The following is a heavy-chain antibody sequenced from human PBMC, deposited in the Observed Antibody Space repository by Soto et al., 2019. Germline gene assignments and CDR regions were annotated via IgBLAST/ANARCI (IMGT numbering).Heavy chain of an antibody. CDR2: IYYSGST. CDR3: AKGGGTSSTSDWYFAL. D-gene: IGHD6-6*01. CDR1: GGSITNYY. J-gene: IGHJ2*01. V-gene: IGHV4-59*01. Sequence: QVQLQESGPGLVKPSETLSLTCTVSGGSITNYYWSWIRQPPGKGLEWIGYIYYSGSTNYNPSLKRRVTISMDTSKTQFSLKMSSVTAADTAVYYCAKGGGTSSTSDWYFALWGRGALVTVSS.